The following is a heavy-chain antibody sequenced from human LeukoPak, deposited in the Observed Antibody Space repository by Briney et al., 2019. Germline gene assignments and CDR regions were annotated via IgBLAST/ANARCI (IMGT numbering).Heavy chain of an antibody. J-gene: IGHJ4*02. CDR2: ISGSGGST. CDR1: GFTFSSYA. CDR3: AKDPNYYDSSGYYPFDY. V-gene: IGHV3-23*01. Sequence: PGGSLRLSCAASGFTFSSYAMSWVRQAPGKGLEWVSAISGSGGSTYYADSVKGRFTISRDNSKNTLYLQMNSLRAEDTAVYYCAKDPNYYDSSGYYPFDYWGQGTLDTVPS. D-gene: IGHD3-22*01.